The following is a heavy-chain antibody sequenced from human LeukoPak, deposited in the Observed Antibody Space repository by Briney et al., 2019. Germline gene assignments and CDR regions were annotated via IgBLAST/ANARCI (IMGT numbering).Heavy chain of an antibody. Sequence: LSLTCAVYSGSFSGYFWSWIRQAPGKGLEWVSYISSSGSTIYYADSVKGRFTISRDNAKNSLYLQMNSLRAEDTAVYYCARADYDILTGYYNFDYWGQGTLVTVSS. CDR3: ARADYDILTGYYNFDY. CDR2: ISSSGSTI. D-gene: IGHD3-9*01. J-gene: IGHJ4*02. V-gene: IGHV3-11*04. CDR1: SGSFSGYF.